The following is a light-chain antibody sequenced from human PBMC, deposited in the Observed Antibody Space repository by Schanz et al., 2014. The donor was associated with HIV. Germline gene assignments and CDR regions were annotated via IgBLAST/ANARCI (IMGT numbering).Light chain of an antibody. CDR1: NSNIGAGYA. J-gene: IGLJ2*01. CDR2: DNF. CDR3: QSYDSSLRAVV. V-gene: IGLV1-40*01. Sequence: QSVLTQPPSVSGAPGQRVTISCTGSNSNIGAGYAVHWYQQLPGTAPKLLISDNFNRPSGVPDRFSGSKSDTSASLAITGLQAEDEADYYCQSYDSSLRAVVFGGGTKVTVL.